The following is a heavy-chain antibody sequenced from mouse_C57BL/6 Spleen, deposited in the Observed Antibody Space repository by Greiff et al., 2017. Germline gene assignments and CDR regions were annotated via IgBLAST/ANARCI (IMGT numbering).Heavy chain of an antibody. CDR1: GYTFTSYW. V-gene: IGHV1-59*01. D-gene: IGHD1-1*01. CDR2: IDPSDSYT. J-gene: IGHJ2*01. CDR3: ERRTTVGDY. Sequence: QVQLQQPGAELVRPGTSVKLSCKASGYTFTSYWMHWVKQRPGQGLEWIGVIDPSDSYTNYNQKFKGKATLTVDTSSSTAYMPLSSLTSEDSAAYYCERRTTVGDYWGQGTTLTVSS.